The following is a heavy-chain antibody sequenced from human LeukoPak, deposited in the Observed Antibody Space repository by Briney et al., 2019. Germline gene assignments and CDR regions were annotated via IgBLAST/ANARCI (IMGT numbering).Heavy chain of an antibody. D-gene: IGHD2-8*01. Sequence: KCGESLKISCKASGYSFTSYWIGWVRQMPGKGLEWRGIIYPGDSDTTYSPSFQGQVTISADKSISTAYLQWSSLQASDTALYYCARSRVPRGELMVYAMEIDYWGQGTLVTVSS. CDR1: GYSFTSYW. V-gene: IGHV5-51*01. CDR3: ARSRVPRGELMVYAMEIDY. J-gene: IGHJ4*02. CDR2: IYPGDSDT.